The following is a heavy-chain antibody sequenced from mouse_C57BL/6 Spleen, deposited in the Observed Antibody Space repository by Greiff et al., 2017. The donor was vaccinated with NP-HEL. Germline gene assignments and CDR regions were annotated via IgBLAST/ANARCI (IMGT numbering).Heavy chain of an antibody. Sequence: QVQLQQPGAELVKPGASVKLSCKASGYTFTSYWMHWVKQRPGQGLEWIGMIHPNSGSTNYNAKFKSKATLTVDKSSSTAYMQLSSLTSEDSAVYCCANTGISHYFDYWGQGTTLTVSS. J-gene: IGHJ2*01. D-gene: IGHD1-1*01. CDR2: IHPNSGST. CDR3: ANTGISHYFDY. V-gene: IGHV1-64*01. CDR1: GYTFTSYW.